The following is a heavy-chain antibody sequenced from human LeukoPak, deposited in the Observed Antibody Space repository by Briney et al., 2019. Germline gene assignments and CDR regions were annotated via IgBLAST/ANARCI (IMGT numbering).Heavy chain of an antibody. D-gene: IGHD3-16*01. CDR1: GFPYHISR. CDR2: INQDGSAA. CDR3: CRWGFKFWGDLCLI. V-gene: IGHV3-7*01. J-gene: IGHJ3*02. Sequence: GGSLRLPCIPSGFPYHISRKLGVRLAPGKGLEWVANINQDGSAANYVDSVKGRFTISRDNTKNSLYLQMNSLRVEDMGVNYCCRWGFKFWGDLCLIGRQGTVVTVSS.